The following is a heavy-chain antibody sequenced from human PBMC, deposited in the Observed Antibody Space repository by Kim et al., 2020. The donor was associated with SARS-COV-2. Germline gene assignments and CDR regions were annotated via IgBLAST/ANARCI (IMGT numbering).Heavy chain of an antibody. CDR2: ISSSSSYT. V-gene: IGHV3-11*05. D-gene: IGHD3-3*01. CDR1: GFTFSDYY. J-gene: IGHJ6*02. CDR3: ARDGRAPRRAIGTIFGVFSNYYYGMDV. Sequence: GGSLRLSCAASGFTFSDYYMSWIRQAPGKGLEWVSYISSSSSYTNYADSVKGRFTISRDNAKNSLYLQMNSLRAEDTAVYYCARDGRAPRRAIGTIFGVFSNYYYGMDVWGQGTTVTVSS.